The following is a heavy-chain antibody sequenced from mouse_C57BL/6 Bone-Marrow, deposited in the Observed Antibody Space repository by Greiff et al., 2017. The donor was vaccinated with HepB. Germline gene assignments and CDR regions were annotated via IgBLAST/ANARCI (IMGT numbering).Heavy chain of an antibody. Sequence: VQLQQSGAELVKPGASVKMSCKASGYTFTSYWITWVKQRPGQGLEWIGDIYPGSGSTNYNEKFKSKATLTVDTSSSTAYMQLSSLTSEDSAVYYCARRYYGSSYAMDYWGQGTSVTVSS. CDR2: IYPGSGST. V-gene: IGHV1-55*01. CDR1: GYTFTSYW. D-gene: IGHD1-1*01. CDR3: ARRYYGSSYAMDY. J-gene: IGHJ4*01.